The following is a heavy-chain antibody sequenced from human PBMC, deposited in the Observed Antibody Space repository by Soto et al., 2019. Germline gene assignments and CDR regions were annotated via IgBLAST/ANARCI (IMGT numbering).Heavy chain of an antibody. CDR2: IYTSGST. D-gene: IGHD6-13*01. V-gene: IGHV4-4*07. CDR1: GGSISSYY. CDR3: ARDFLAAAGTYYYYGMDV. J-gene: IGHJ6*02. Sequence: SETLSLTCTVSGGSISSYYWSWIRQPAGKGLEWIGRIYTSGSTNYNPSLKSRVTMSVDTSKNQFSLKLSSVTAADAAVYYCARDFLAAAGTYYYYGMDVWGQGTTVTVSS.